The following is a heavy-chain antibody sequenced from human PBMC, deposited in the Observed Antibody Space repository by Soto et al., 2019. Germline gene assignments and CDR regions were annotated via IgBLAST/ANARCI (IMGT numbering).Heavy chain of an antibody. CDR3: ARARGGSYVWSYYFDY. CDR2: IYSGGST. D-gene: IGHD1-26*01. CDR1: GFTVSSNY. V-gene: IGHV3-53*04. Sequence: EVQLVESGGGLVQPGGSLRLSCAASGFTVSSNYMSWVRQAPGKGLEWVSVIYSGGSTYYADSVKGRFTISRHNSKNTLYPQMNSLRAEDTAVYYCARARGGSYVWSYYFDYWGQGTLVTVSS. J-gene: IGHJ4*02.